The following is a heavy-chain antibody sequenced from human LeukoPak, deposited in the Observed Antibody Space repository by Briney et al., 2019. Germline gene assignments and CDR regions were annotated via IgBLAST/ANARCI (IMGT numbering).Heavy chain of an antibody. J-gene: IGHJ4*02. Sequence: ASVKDSCKASGYTFTSYGISWVRQAPGQGLEWMGWISAYNGNTNYAQKLQGRVTMTTDTSTSTAYMELRSLRSDDTAVYYCARRTMVRGGDYFDYWGQGTLVTVSS. D-gene: IGHD3-10*01. CDR3: ARRTMVRGGDYFDY. V-gene: IGHV1-18*04. CDR2: ISAYNGNT. CDR1: GYTFTSYG.